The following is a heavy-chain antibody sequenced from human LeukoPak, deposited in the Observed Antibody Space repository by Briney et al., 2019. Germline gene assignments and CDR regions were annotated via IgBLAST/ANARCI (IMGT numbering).Heavy chain of an antibody. D-gene: IGHD5-24*01. CDR1: GGSFSGYY. J-gene: IGHJ4*02. V-gene: IGHV4-34*01. CDR3: ARVAPTREFDY. Sequence: SETLSLTCAVYGGSFSGYYWSWIRQPPGKGLEWIGEINHSGSTNYNPSLKSRVTISVDTSKNQFSLKLSSVTAADTAVYYCARVAPTREFDYWGQGTLVTVSS. CDR2: INHSGST.